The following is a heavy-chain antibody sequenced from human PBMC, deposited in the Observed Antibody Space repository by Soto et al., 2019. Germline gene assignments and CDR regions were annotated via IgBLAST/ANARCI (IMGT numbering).Heavy chain of an antibody. D-gene: IGHD3-10*01. CDR3: ARGTITMVRDPIDGMDV. V-gene: IGHV1-8*01. J-gene: IGHJ6*02. CDR2: TNPNSGNT. Sequence: QVQLVQSGAEVKKPGASVKVSCKASGYTFTSYDINWVRQATGQGLEWMGWTNPNSGNTGYAQKFQGRVTMTRNTSISTAYMELSSLRSEDTAVYYCARGTITMVRDPIDGMDVWGQGTTVTVSS. CDR1: GYTFTSYD.